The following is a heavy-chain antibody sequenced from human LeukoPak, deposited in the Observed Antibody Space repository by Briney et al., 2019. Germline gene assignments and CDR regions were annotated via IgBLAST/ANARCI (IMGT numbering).Heavy chain of an antibody. CDR3: ARDRSGSSCDP. CDR2: ISSSSSYI. V-gene: IGHV3-21*01. CDR1: GFTFSSYS. D-gene: IGHD1-26*01. Sequence: GGSLRLSCAASGFTFSSYSMNWVRQAPGKGLEWVSSISSSSSYIYYADSVKGRFTISRDNAKNSLYLQMNSLRAEDTAVYHCARDRSGSSCDPWGQGTLVTVSS. J-gene: IGHJ5*02.